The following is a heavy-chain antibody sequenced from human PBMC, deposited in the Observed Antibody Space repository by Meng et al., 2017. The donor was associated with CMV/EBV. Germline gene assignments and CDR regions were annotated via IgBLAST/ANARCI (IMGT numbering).Heavy chain of an antibody. D-gene: IGHD6-13*01. V-gene: IGHV1-46*02. CDR1: GYTFNSYY. Sequence: QVQLGQSGAEVKKPGASVTVSCKASGYTFNSYYMHWVRQAPGQGLEWMGIINPSGGSTSYAQKFQGRVTMTRDTSTSTVYMELSSLRSEDTAVYYCALAEYSSSLFDYWGQGTLVTVSS. J-gene: IGHJ4*02. CDR3: ALAEYSSSLFDY. CDR2: INPSGGST.